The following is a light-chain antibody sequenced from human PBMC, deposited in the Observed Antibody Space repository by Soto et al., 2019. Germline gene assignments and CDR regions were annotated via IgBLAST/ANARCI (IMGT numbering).Light chain of an antibody. V-gene: IGKV1-27*01. CDR3: KKYNSAPRT. CDR2: AAS. CDR1: QGISNY. J-gene: IGKJ3*01. Sequence: DIQMTQSPSSLSASVGDRVTITCRASQGISNYLAWYQQKPGKVPKLLIYAASTLQSGVPSRFSGSGSGTDFTLTISGLQPEDVATYYCKKYNSAPRTFGPGPKVDIK.